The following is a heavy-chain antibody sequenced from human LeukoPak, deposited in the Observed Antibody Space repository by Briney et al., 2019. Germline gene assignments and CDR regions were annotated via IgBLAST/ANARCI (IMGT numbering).Heavy chain of an antibody. Sequence: GGSLRLSCAASGFAFSSFAMSWVRQAPGKGLDWVSSISGSGGSTYYADSVKGRFTISRDSSKNTLYLQMDSLRAEDTAVYYCAKGVGTNKGGYYFDYWGQGTPVTVSS. CDR1: GFAFSSFA. D-gene: IGHD1-26*01. J-gene: IGHJ4*02. CDR3: AKGVGTNKGGYYFDY. V-gene: IGHV3-23*01. CDR2: ISGSGGST.